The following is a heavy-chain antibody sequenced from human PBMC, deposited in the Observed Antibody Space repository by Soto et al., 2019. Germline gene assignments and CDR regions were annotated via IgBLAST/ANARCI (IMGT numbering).Heavy chain of an antibody. J-gene: IGHJ4*02. D-gene: IGHD5-18*01. CDR3: ARDVGYGLIAY. CDR2: ISAYNGNT. V-gene: IGHV1-18*01. Sequence: QVQLVQSGAEVKKPGASVKVSCKASGYTFTSYSISWVRQAPGQGLEWLGWISAYNGNTYHARKLQGRVTMTTETSASTAHMELRSLRSDDTAVYYWARDVGYGLIAYWGQGTLVTVSS. CDR1: GYTFTSYS.